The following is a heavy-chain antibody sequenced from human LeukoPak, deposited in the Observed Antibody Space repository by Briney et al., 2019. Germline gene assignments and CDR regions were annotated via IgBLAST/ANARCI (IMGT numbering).Heavy chain of an antibody. Sequence: GGSLRLSCAASGFTFSNYWIHWVRQAPGKGLVWVSRINGDGSTTLYADSVKGRFTISRDNAKDTLYLEMNSLRAEDTALYYCARRSPLGGFYDYWGQGTLVTVSS. J-gene: IGHJ4*02. CDR2: INGDGSTT. CDR1: GFTFSNYW. D-gene: IGHD3-16*01. V-gene: IGHV3-74*01. CDR3: ARRSPLGGFYDY.